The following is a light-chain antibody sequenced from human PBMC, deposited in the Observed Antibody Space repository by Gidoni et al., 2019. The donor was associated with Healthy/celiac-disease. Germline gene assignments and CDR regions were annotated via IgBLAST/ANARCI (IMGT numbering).Light chain of an antibody. J-gene: IGKJ4*01. CDR3: QQYNNWPLT. Sequence: EIVMTQSPATLSVSPGDRATLPCRASQSVSSNLAWYQQKPGQAPRLLIYGASTRATGIPARFSGSGSGTEFTLTISSLQSEDFAVYYCQQYNNWPLTFGGGTKVEIK. CDR1: QSVSSN. V-gene: IGKV3-15*01. CDR2: GAS.